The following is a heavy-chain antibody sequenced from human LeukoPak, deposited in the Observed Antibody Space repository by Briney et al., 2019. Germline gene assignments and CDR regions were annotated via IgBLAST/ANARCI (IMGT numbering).Heavy chain of an antibody. J-gene: IGHJ4*02. D-gene: IGHD1-26*01. CDR2: ISGYNGNT. V-gene: IGHV1-18*01. Sequence: ASVKVSCKASGYTFTSYGISWVRQAPGQGLEWMGWISGYNGNTHYAQKVQGRVTMTADTSTTTAYMELRSLRSDDTAVYYCARGARSGSYFYDYWGQGTLVTVSS. CDR3: ARGARSGSYFYDY. CDR1: GYTFTSYG.